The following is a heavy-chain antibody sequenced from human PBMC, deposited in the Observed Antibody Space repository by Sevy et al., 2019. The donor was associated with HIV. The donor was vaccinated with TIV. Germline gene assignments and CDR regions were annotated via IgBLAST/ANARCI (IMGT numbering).Heavy chain of an antibody. CDR1: GDSISTYY. J-gene: IGHJ4*02. Sequence: SETLSLTCTVSGDSISTYYWSWIRQAPGKGLEWIGYIHYSGTTNYNPSLKGRVTISVDTSKNHFSLKLSSVTAADTAVYYCTRRARSRWYFDYWGQGTLVTVSS. CDR2: IHYSGTT. D-gene: IGHD3-3*01. CDR3: TRRARSRWYFDY. V-gene: IGHV4-59*12.